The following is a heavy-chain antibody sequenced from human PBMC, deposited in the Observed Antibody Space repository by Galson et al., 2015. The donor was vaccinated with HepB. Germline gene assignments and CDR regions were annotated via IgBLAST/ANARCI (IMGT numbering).Heavy chain of an antibody. J-gene: IGHJ4*02. Sequence: SLRLSCAASGFTFSNYAMHWVRQAPGKGLEWVAIISYDGSGKSYTDSVKGRFTVSRDNSKNTLYLQMNSLRAEDTAVYYCARDWGEYSSSWFNYWGQGTLVTVSS. D-gene: IGHD6-13*01. V-gene: IGHV3-30-3*01. CDR3: ARDWGEYSSSWFNY. CDR1: GFTFSNYA. CDR2: ISYDGSGK.